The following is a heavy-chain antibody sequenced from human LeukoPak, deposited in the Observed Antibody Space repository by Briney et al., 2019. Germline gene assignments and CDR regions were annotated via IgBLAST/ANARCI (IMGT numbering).Heavy chain of an antibody. Sequence: GGSLRLSCAASGLTASHNVNNAMSWVRHAPGKGLEWVSGITTSGSTYYADSVKGRFTISRENSNNTLYLHMDSLRAEDTAVYYCAKAPVWNYYYGLDIWGQGTTVTVSS. D-gene: IGHD2-21*01. J-gene: IGHJ6*02. CDR2: ITTSGST. V-gene: IGHV3-23*01. CDR1: GLTASHNVNNA. CDR3: AKAPVWNYYYGLDI.